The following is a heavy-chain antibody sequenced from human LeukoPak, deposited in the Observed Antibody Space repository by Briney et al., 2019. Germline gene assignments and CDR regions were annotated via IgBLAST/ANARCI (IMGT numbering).Heavy chain of an antibody. Sequence: GGSLRLSCAASGFTFSSYAMSWVRQAPGKGLEWVAAISVSGGTTYYADSVKGRFTISRDTSKNTPYLQMNLLRAEDTAVYYCANAEYYYDSSGYYYYFDYWGEGTLVTVS. V-gene: IGHV3-23*01. J-gene: IGHJ4*02. CDR3: ANAEYYYDSSGYYYYFDY. D-gene: IGHD3-22*01. CDR2: ISVSGGTT. CDR1: GFTFSSYA.